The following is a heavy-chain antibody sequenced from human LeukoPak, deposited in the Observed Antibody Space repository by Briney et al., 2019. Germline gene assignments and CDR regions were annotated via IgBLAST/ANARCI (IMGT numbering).Heavy chain of an antibody. J-gene: IGHJ6*02. CDR3: AIGRDTAMVQDYYYYGIDV. CDR2: IIPIFGTA. V-gene: IGHV1-69*13. D-gene: IGHD5-18*01. CDR1: GGTFISYA. Sequence: GASVKVSCKASGGTFISYAISWVRQAPGQGLEWMGGIIPIFGTANYAQKFQGRVTITADESTSTAYMELSSLRSEDTAVYYCAIGRDTAMVQDYYYYGIDVWGQGTTVTVSS.